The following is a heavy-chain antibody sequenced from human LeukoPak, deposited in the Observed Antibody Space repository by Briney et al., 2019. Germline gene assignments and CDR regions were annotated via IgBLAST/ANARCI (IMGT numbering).Heavy chain of an antibody. V-gene: IGHV3-23*01. CDR3: AKGFRITSAFDI. CDR2: ISGSGGST. D-gene: IGHD3-10*01. J-gene: IGHJ3*02. Sequence: GGSLRLSCEASGFPFSTYAMSWVRQAPGKGLEWVSAISGSGGSTYYADSVKGRFTISRDNSKNTLYLQMNSLRAEDTAVYYCAKGFRITSAFDIWGQGTMVTVSS. CDR1: GFPFSTYA.